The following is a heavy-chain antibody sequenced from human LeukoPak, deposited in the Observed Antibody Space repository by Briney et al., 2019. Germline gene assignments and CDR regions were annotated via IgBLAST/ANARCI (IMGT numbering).Heavy chain of an antibody. CDR3: AREDCSGGSCYSGY. J-gene: IGHJ4*02. CDR2: IIPIFGTA. CDR1: GGTFSSYA. V-gene: IGHV1-69*13. Sequence: SVTVSCKASGGTFSSYAISWVRQAPGQGLEWMGGIIPIFGTANYAQKFQGRVTITADESTSTAYMELSSLRSEDTAVYYCAREDCSGGSCYSGYWGQGTLVTVSS. D-gene: IGHD2-15*01.